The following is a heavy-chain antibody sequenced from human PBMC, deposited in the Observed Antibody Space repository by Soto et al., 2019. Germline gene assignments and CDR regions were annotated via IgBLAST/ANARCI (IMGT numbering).Heavy chain of an antibody. CDR3: ARDDYDNTGPGD. J-gene: IGHJ4*02. V-gene: IGHV3-48*02. CDR2: ISSSGDSE. D-gene: IGHD3-22*01. Sequence: EVQLVESGGDLIQPGGSLGLTCTASGSTFRSYNMNWVRQAPGKELEWISYISSSGDSEYYADSVKGRFTIFRDNAKSSLYLQMNSLSDEDTAVYYCARDDYDNTGPGDWGQGTLVTVSS. CDR1: GSTFRSYN.